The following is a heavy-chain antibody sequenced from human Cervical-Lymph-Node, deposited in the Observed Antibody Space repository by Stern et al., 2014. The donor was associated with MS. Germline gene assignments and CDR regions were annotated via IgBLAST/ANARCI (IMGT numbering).Heavy chain of an antibody. CDR1: GDSVSSNSAA. D-gene: IGHD3-3*01. V-gene: IGHV6-1*01. CDR3: ARERPVSGSYEDXHDP. CDR2: TYYRSKGYS. J-gene: IGHJ5*02. Sequence: QLQLQESGPGLVKPSQTLSLTCAISGDSVSSNSAAWSWVRQSPSRGLEWLGRTYYRSKGYSDYAESEKSRMTINTDTSKNQFSLHLNSVTPEDTALYYCARERPVSGSYEDXHDPWGQGILVTVSS.